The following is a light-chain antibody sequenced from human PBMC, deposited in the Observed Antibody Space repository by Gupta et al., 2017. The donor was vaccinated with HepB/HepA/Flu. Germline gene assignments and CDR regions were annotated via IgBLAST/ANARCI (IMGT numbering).Light chain of an antibody. Sequence: DIVMTLSPLSLPVTLGEPASISCRSSQSLLVSNGPYYLDWYVQKPGQSPQLLITYFSNRAPGVPNRFSGSGSGTDFTLKISRVEAEDVGVYYCMQALQSPYTFGQGTKLEIK. CDR2: YFS. V-gene: IGKV2-28*01. CDR3: MQALQSPYT. J-gene: IGKJ2*01. CDR1: QSLLVSNGPYY.